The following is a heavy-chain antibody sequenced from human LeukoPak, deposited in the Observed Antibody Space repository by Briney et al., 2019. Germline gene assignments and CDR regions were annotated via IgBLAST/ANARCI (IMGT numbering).Heavy chain of an antibody. CDR1: GYTFTSYD. CDR3: ASTKPQPPPSPGLPNGYFDL. D-gene: IGHD1-1*01. Sequence: ASVKVSCKASGYTFTSYDINWVRQATGQGLEWMGWMNPNSGNTGYAQKFQGRVTMTRNTSISTAYMELSSLRSEDTAVYYCASTKPQPPPSPGLPNGYFDLWGRGPRVPFS. CDR2: MNPNSGNT. J-gene: IGHJ2*01. V-gene: IGHV1-8*01.